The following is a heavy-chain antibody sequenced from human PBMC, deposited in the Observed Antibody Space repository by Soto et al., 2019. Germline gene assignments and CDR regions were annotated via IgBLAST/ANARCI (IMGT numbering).Heavy chain of an antibody. CDR1: GFAFSSHP. D-gene: IGHD6-6*01. Sequence: VQLLESGGDLVHPGGSLRLSCAASGFAFSSHPMSWVRQAPERGLEWVSGISDGGDLTYNADSVKGRFTISSDNSKNLLFLQMNSLRAEDTALYYCARRAFGSSRSFDLWGQGTMVTVSS. J-gene: IGHJ3*01. CDR3: ARRAFGSSRSFDL. V-gene: IGHV3-23*01. CDR2: ISDGGDLT.